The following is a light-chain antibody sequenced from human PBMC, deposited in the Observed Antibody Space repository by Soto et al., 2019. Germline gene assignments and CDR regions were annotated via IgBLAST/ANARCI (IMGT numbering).Light chain of an antibody. CDR2: KAS. V-gene: IGKV1-5*03. CDR3: QQYDSSPLT. CDR1: QSISTW. Sequence: DIQMTQSPSTLSASVGDRVTITCRASQSISTWLAWNQQRPGKAPKLLIYKASSLESGVPSRFSGSRSGTEFTLTISSLQPDDFATYYCQQYDSSPLTCGGGTKVEIK. J-gene: IGKJ4*01.